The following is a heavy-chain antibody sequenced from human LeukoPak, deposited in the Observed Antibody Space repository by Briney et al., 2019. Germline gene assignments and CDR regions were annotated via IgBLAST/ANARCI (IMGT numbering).Heavy chain of an antibody. CDR2: IRSKAYGVTT. Sequence: PGGSLRLSCSASGFTFGDYAMNWFRQAPGKGLEWVGFIRSKAYGVTTEYTASVKCRFTISRDDSTTIPYLQMNSLKTEDTALYYCTRDRPRYDYGDYRDTFDIWGQGTMVTVSP. J-gene: IGHJ3*02. CDR1: GFTFGDYA. CDR3: TRDRPRYDYGDYRDTFDI. D-gene: IGHD4-17*01. V-gene: IGHV3-49*01.